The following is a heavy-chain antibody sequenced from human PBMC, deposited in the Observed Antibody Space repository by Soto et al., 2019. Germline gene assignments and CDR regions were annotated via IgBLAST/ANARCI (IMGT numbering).Heavy chain of an antibody. CDR2: ISYDGSLQ. V-gene: IGHV3-30-3*01. J-gene: IGHJ4*02. CDR1: GFTFSGYA. D-gene: IGHD3-16*01. Sequence: QVQLVESGGGVVQPGGSLRVSCAASGFTFSGYAMHWVRQAPGKGLEWVAFISYDGSLQYYADSLEGRFTTSRDNSQNKLYLQMNSLRPEDTAIYYCARDVPLGHWGQGALVTVSS. CDR3: ARDVPLGH.